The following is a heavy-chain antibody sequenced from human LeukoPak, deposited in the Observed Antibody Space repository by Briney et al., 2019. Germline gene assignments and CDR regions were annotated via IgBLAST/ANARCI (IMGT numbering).Heavy chain of an antibody. D-gene: IGHD6-19*01. Sequence: GGSLRLSCAASGFTFSSYAMSWVRQAPGKGLEWVSTINWNGGSTGYADSVKGRFTISRDNAKNSLYLQMHSLRAEDTAVYYCARVSSSGWRRFKGNDAFDIWGQGTLVTVSS. CDR1: GFTFSSYA. J-gene: IGHJ3*02. V-gene: IGHV3-20*04. CDR3: ARVSSSGWRRFKGNDAFDI. CDR2: INWNGGST.